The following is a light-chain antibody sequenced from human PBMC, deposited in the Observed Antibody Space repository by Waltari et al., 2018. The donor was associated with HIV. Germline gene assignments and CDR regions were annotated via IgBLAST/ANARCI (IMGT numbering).Light chain of an antibody. CDR1: SSDVGGYNY. CDR2: DVS. V-gene: IGLV2-14*01. CDR3: SSYTSSSTQSEV. J-gene: IGLJ1*01. Sequence: QSALTQPASVSGSPGQSITISCTGTSSDVGGYNYFSWHQQHPGKDPNLLIYDVSNRPSGFSNRYSCSKSGNRASLTLSGIQAEDEADYYCSSYTSSSTQSEVFGTGTKVTVL.